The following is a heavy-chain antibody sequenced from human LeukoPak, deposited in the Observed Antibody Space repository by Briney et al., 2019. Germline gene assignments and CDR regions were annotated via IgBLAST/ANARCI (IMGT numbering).Heavy chain of an antibody. CDR2: IYYSGST. Sequence: SETLSLTCTVSGGSISSSGYYWGWIRQPPGKGLEWIASIYYSGSTYYNPSLKSRVTISVDTSKNQLSLKLSSVTAADTAVYYCASLGCSGGSCYWFDPWGQGTLVTVSS. CDR1: GGSISSSGYY. CDR3: ASLGCSGGSCYWFDP. V-gene: IGHV4-39*07. D-gene: IGHD2-15*01. J-gene: IGHJ5*02.